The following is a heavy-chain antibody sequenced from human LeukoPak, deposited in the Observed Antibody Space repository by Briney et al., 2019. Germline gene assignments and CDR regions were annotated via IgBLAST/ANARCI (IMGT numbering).Heavy chain of an antibody. CDR2: ISSRGDTM. CDR3: ASDASGYFWFDP. J-gene: IGHJ5*02. Sequence: GGSLRLSCAASGFTFSDYYMNWIRQTPGKGLEWLPYISSRGDTMFYADSVRGRFTISRDNAKNSLYLQMNSLRADDTAVYYCASDASGYFWFDPWGQGTLVTVSS. CDR1: GFTFSDYY. V-gene: IGHV3-11*01. D-gene: IGHD5-12*01.